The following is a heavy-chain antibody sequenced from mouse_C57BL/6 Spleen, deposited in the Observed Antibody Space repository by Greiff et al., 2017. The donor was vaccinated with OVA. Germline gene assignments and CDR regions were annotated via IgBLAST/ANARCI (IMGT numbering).Heavy chain of an antibody. V-gene: IGHV1-64*01. CDR2: IHPNSGST. J-gene: IGHJ2*01. D-gene: IGHD2-2*01. CDR1: GYTFTSYW. CDR3: ARSYGYDGGFDY. Sequence: QVQLQQPGAELVKPGASVKLSCKASGYTFTSYWMHWVKQRPGQGLAWIGMIHPNSGSTNYNEKFKSKATLTVDKSSSTAYMQLSSLTSEDSAVYYCARSYGYDGGFDYWGQGTTLTVSS.